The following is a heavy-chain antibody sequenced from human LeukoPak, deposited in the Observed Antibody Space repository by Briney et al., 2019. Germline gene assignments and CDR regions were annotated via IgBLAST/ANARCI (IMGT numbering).Heavy chain of an antibody. D-gene: IGHD6-13*01. Sequence: SQTLSLTCIVSGGSISSCSYYWSWIRQPAGKGREWIGRIYTSGSTNYNPSLQSRVTISVDTSKNQFSLKLSSVTAADTAVYYCARDNGAWYSSSWYNYWGQGTLVTVSP. J-gene: IGHJ4*02. CDR2: IYTSGST. CDR3: ARDNGAWYSSSWYNY. CDR1: GGSISSCSYY. V-gene: IGHV4-61*02.